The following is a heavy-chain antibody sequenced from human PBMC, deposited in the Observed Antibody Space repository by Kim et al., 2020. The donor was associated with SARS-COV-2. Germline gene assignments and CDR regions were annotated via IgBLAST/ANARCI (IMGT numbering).Heavy chain of an antibody. Sequence: ASVKVSCKASGYTFTGYYMHWVRQAPGQGLEWMGWINPNSGGTNYAQKFQGRVTMTRDTSISTAYMELSRLRSDDTAVYYCAREGGPGYSSGWYYYWGQGTLVTVSS. CDR2: INPNSGGT. CDR3: AREGGPGYSSGWYYY. D-gene: IGHD6-19*01. CDR1: GYTFTGYY. J-gene: IGHJ4*02. V-gene: IGHV1-2*02.